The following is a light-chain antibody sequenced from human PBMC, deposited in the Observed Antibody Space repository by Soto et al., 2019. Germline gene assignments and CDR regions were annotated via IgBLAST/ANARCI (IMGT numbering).Light chain of an antibody. CDR1: SSEIGVYDY. V-gene: IGLV2-8*01. J-gene: IGLJ2*01. Sequence: QSVLTQPPSASGSPGQSVTISFTGTSSEIGVYDYVSWYQRHPGKAPKLVIYDVTKRPSGVPDRFSGSKSGNTASLTVSGLQAEDDADYVCGAYSGTENFVVFCGGTKLAVL. CDR2: DVT. CDR3: GAYSGTENFVV.